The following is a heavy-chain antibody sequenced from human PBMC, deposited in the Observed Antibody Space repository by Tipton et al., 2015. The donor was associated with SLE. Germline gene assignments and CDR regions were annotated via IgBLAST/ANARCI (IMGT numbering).Heavy chain of an antibody. CDR2: IYYSGST. Sequence: AGLVKPSETLSLTCAVYGGSFSGYYWSWIRQPPGKGLEWIGSIYYSGSTYYNPSLKSRVTISVDTSKNQFSLKLSSVTAADTAVYYCARDIGEWELPSWFNPWSQGTLVTVSS. D-gene: IGHD1-26*01. V-gene: IGHV4-34*01. CDR1: GGSFSGYY. J-gene: IGHJ5*02. CDR3: ARDIGEWELPSWFNP.